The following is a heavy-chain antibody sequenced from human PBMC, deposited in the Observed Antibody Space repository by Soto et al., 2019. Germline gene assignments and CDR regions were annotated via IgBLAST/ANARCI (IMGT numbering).Heavy chain of an antibody. V-gene: IGHV1-3*01. CDR3: ARESSSSSWYWGYYFDY. Sequence: QVQLVQSGAEVKKPGASVKVSCKASGYTFTSYAMHWVRQAPGQRLEWMGWINAGNGNTKYSQKFQGIVTVTRDTSASTAYMELSSLRSEDTAVYYCARESSSSSWYWGYYFDYWGQGTLVTVSS. CDR1: GYTFTSYA. D-gene: IGHD6-13*01. J-gene: IGHJ4*02. CDR2: INAGNGNT.